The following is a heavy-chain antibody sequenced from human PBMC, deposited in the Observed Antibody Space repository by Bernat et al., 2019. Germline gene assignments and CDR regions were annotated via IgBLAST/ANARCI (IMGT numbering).Heavy chain of an antibody. D-gene: IGHD2-2*01. V-gene: IGHV3-30*01. CDR2: ISYDGSNK. Sequence: QVQLVESGGGVVQPGRSLRLSCAASGFTFSSYAMPWVRQAPGKGLEWVAVISYDGSNKYYADSVKGRFTISRDNSKNTLYLQMNSLRAEDTAVYYCARAAIVEAPAAWSYYYYYYMDVWGKGTTVTVSS. J-gene: IGHJ6*03. CDR3: ARAAIVEAPAAWSYYYYYYMDV. CDR1: GFTFSSYA.